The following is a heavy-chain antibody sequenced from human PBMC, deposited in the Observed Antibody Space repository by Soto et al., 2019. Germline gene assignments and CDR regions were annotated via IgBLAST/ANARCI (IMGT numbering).Heavy chain of an antibody. Sequence: QITLKESGPTLVKPTQTLTLTCTFSGFSLSTSGVGVGWIRQPPGQALEWLALIYWDDDKRYSPSLKSRLTITKDTSKNQVVLTMTNMDPVDTATYYCAHSRIAAAGINWFDPWGQGTLVTVSS. D-gene: IGHD6-13*01. V-gene: IGHV2-5*02. J-gene: IGHJ5*02. CDR2: IYWDDDK. CDR1: GFSLSTSGVG. CDR3: AHSRIAAAGINWFDP.